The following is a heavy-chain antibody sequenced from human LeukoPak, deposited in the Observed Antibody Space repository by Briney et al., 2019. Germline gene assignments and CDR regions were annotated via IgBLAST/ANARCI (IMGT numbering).Heavy chain of an antibody. Sequence: SVKVSCKASGGTFSSYAISWVRQAPGQGLEWMGRIIPILGIANYVQKFQGRVTITADKSTSTAYMELSSLRSEDTAVYYCAREGQLARWAFDIWGQGTMVTVSS. D-gene: IGHD6-6*01. V-gene: IGHV1-69*04. CDR1: GGTFSSYA. CDR3: AREGQLARWAFDI. CDR2: IIPILGIA. J-gene: IGHJ3*02.